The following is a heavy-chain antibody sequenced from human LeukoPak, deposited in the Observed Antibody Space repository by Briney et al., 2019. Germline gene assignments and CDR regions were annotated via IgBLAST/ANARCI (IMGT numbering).Heavy chain of an antibody. V-gene: IGHV4-38-2*02. D-gene: IGHD2-2*03. Sequence: SETLSLTCTVSGYSISSGYYWGWIRQPPGKGLEWIGSIYHSGGTYYNPSLKSRVTISVDTSKNQFSLKLSSVTAADTAVYYCARRYGYCSSTSCWDWGQGTLVTVSS. CDR3: ARRYGYCSSTSCWD. J-gene: IGHJ4*02. CDR2: IYHSGGT. CDR1: GYSISSGYY.